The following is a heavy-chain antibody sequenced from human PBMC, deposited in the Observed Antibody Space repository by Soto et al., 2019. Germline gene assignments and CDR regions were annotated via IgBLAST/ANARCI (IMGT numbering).Heavy chain of an antibody. Sequence: GGSLRLPWADSGFTFSGYAMSWVRQAPGKGLEWVSAISGSGGSTYYADSVKGRFTISRDNSKNTLYLQMNSLRAEDTAVYYCAKHDSSGYLCYWGQGTLVTVSS. CDR1: GFTFSGYA. V-gene: IGHV3-23*01. CDR3: AKHDSSGYLCY. D-gene: IGHD3-22*01. CDR2: ISGSGGST. J-gene: IGHJ4*02.